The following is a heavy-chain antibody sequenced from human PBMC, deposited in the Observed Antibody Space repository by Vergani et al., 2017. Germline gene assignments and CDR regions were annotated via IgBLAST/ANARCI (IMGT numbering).Heavy chain of an antibody. CDR2: INHSGST. D-gene: IGHD2-2*01. J-gene: IGHJ1*01. CDR1: GGSFSGYY. V-gene: IGHV4-34*01. CDR3: ARGRTYQRLLRCCSEYFQH. Sequence: QVQLQQWGAGLLKPSETLSLTCAVYGGSFSGYYWSWIRQPPGKGLEWIGEINHSGSTNYNPSLKSRVTISVDTSKNQFSLKLSSVTAADTAVYYCARGRTYQRLLRCCSEYFQHWGQGTLVTVSS.